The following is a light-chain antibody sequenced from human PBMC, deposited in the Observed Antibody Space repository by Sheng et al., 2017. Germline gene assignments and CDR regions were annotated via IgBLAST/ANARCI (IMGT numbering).Light chain of an antibody. V-gene: IGKV4-1*01. Sequence: IVMTQSPDSLAVSLGETATINCRSSHTVLYSNNKNYLTWYQHKPGQPPKLLIYWASTRGSGVPDRFSGSGSGTDFTLTITSLQPDDFATYSCQQYNSYLWTFGQGTKVEIK. CDR3: QQYNSYLWT. J-gene: IGKJ1*01. CDR1: HTVLYSNNKNY. CDR2: WAS.